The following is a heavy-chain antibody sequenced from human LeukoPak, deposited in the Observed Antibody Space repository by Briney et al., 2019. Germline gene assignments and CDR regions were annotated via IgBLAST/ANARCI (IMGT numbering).Heavy chain of an antibody. CDR1: GFTFSTYS. D-gene: IGHD6-19*01. V-gene: IGHV3-21*01. CDR2: ISTSSIYI. Sequence: PGGSLRLSCAASGFTFSTYSMNWVRQAPGKGLEWVSFISTSSIYIYYGDSVKGRFTISIDNAKNSLYLQINSLRAEDTAVYYCAGGFYSSGWYSRFDYWGQGTLVTVSP. CDR3: AGGFYSSGWYSRFDY. J-gene: IGHJ4*02.